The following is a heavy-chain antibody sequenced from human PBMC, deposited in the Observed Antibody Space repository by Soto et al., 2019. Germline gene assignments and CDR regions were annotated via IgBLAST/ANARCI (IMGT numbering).Heavy chain of an antibody. CDR3: ARRPSLWFGEFRSENWLDP. D-gene: IGHD3-10*01. CDR2: IYYSGST. Sequence: PSETLSLTCTVSGGSISSYYWSWIRQPPGKGLEWIGYIYYSGSTNYNPSLKSRVTISVDTSKNQFSLKLSSVTAADTAVYYFARRPSLWFGEFRSENWLDPWGQGTLVTVSS. V-gene: IGHV4-59*08. J-gene: IGHJ5*02. CDR1: GGSISSYY.